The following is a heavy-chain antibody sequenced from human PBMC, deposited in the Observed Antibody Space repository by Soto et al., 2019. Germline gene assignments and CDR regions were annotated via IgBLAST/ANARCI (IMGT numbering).Heavy chain of an antibody. V-gene: IGHV3-74*01. CDR2: IETDGGGT. CDR1: GFTLGSHR. CDR3: ATVFDL. J-gene: IGHJ5*02. Sequence: DVQLVESGGGLVQPGGSLRVSCAASGFTLGSHRIHWVRQPPGKGLEWVSRIETDGGGTSYADSVKGRFTISTDNAKNTVYLQMNVLRAEDTAVYYCATVFDLWGQGTLVTVSS.